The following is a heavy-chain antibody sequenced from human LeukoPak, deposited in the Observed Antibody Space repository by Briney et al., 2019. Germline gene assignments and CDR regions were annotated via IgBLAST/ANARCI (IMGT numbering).Heavy chain of an antibody. CDR2: IKQDGSEK. CDR3: ARDPWGLPDN. CDR1: GFTFSNYW. J-gene: IGHJ4*02. V-gene: IGHV3-7*03. Sequence: PGGPLRLSCVASGFTFSNYWMSWVRQAPGKGLEGVANIKQDGSEKYYVDSVKGRFTISRDNAKNSLYLQMNSLRAEDTAVYYCARDPWGLPDNWGQGTLVTVSS. D-gene: IGHD1-26*01.